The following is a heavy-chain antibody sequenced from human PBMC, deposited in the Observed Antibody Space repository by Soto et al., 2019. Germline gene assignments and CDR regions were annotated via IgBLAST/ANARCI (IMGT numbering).Heavy chain of an antibody. V-gene: IGHV1-8*01. J-gene: IGHJ4*02. CDR2: MNPNSGNT. D-gene: IGHD3-3*01. Sequence: ASVKFSCKASGYTFTSYDINWLRQATGQGLEWMGLMNPNSGNTGYAQKFQGRVTMTRNTSISTAYMELSSLGSEDTAVYYCARRYDFWSGYLDYWGQGTLVTV. CDR1: GYTFTSYD. CDR3: ARRYDFWSGYLDY.